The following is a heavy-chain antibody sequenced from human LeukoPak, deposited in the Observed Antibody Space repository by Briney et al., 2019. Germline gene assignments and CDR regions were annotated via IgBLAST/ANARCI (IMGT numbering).Heavy chain of an antibody. Sequence: GASVKVSCKASGGTFSSYTISWVRQAPGQGLEWMGGIIPIFGTTKYAQKVQGRVTITADKSTSTAYMELRSLRSEDTAVYYCARVAGDYYYYYMDVWGKGTTVTVSS. CDR2: IIPIFGTT. D-gene: IGHD3-10*01. V-gene: IGHV1-69*06. CDR3: ARVAGDYYYYYMDV. J-gene: IGHJ6*03. CDR1: GGTFSSYT.